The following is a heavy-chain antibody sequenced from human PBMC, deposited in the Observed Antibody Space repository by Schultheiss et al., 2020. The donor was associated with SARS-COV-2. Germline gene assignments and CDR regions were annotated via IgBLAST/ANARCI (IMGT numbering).Heavy chain of an antibody. CDR2: ISYDGSNK. CDR1: GFTFSSYG. D-gene: IGHD3-16*01. V-gene: IGHV3-30*03. J-gene: IGHJ4*02. CDR3: AALTFGGAIFPFDY. Sequence: GESLKISCAASGFTFSSYGMHWVRQAPGKGLEWVAVISYDGSNKYYADSVKGRFTISRDNSKNTLYLQMNSLRAEDTAVYYCAALTFGGAIFPFDYWGQGTLVTVSS.